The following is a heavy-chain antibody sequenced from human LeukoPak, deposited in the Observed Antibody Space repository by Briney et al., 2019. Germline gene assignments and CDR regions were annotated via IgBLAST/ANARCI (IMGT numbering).Heavy chain of an antibody. Sequence: SETLSLTCTVSGGSISSGGYYWSWIRQPPGKGLEWIGYIYHSGSTYYNPSLKSRVTISVDTSKNQFSLKLSSVTAADTAVYYCARDPSGSLHDAFDIWGQGTMVTVSS. CDR1: GGSISSGGYY. J-gene: IGHJ3*02. V-gene: IGHV4-30-2*01. D-gene: IGHD1-26*01. CDR3: ARDPSGSLHDAFDI. CDR2: IYHSGST.